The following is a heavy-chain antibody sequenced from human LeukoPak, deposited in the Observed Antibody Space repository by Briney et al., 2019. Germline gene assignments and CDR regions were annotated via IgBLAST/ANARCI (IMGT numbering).Heavy chain of an antibody. CDR2: IIPIFGTA. D-gene: IGHD3-22*01. CDR1: GGTFSSYA. Sequence: SVKVSCKASGGTFSSYAISWVRQAPGQGLEWMGGIIPIFGTANYAQKFQGRVTITTDESTSTAYMELSSLRSEDTAVYYCASGDSSGYYYSSPDYWGQGTLVTVSS. CDR3: ASGDSSGYYYSSPDY. J-gene: IGHJ4*02. V-gene: IGHV1-69*05.